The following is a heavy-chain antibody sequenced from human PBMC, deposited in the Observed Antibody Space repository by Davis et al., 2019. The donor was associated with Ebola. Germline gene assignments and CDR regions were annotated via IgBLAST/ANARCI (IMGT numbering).Heavy chain of an antibody. D-gene: IGHD3-10*01. CDR1: EFTFSSYS. J-gene: IGHJ4*02. V-gene: IGHV3-21*01. Sequence: GESLKISCAASEFTFSSYSMNWVRQAPGKGLEWVSSISSSSTYIYHADSVKGRFTVSRDNAKNSLYLQMNSLRAEDTAVYYCARIARGSGSYADQWGQGTLVTVSS. CDR3: ARIARGSGSYADQ. CDR2: ISSSSTYI.